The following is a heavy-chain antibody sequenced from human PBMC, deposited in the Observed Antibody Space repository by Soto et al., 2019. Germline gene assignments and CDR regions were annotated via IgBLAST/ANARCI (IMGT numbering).Heavy chain of an antibody. CDR2: IYHSGST. J-gene: IGHJ5*02. CDR1: GGSISSSNW. D-gene: IGHD3-3*01. CDR3: ASFSSRVRSLDP. V-gene: IGHV4-4*02. Sequence: SETLSLTCAVSGGSISSSNWWSWVRPPPGKGLEWIGEIYHSGSTNYNPSLKSRVTISVDKSKNQFSLKLSSVTAADTAVYYCASFSSRVRSLDPWGQGTLVTVSS.